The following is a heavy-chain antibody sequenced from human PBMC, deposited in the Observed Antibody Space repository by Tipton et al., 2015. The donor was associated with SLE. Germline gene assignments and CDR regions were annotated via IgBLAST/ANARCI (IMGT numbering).Heavy chain of an antibody. D-gene: IGHD6-13*01. J-gene: IGHJ4*02. V-gene: IGHV1-18*01. CDR1: GYTFTNYG. Sequence: QLVQSGAELKKPGASVKVSCKASGYTFTNYGVSWVRQAPGQGLEWVAWISAYNGNTDYAQKLRCRVTVTTDTSTNTAYLELKSLKSDDTALYYCARDVPASGSHLVDSWGQGTLVTVSS. CDR2: ISAYNGNT. CDR3: ARDVPASGSHLVDS.